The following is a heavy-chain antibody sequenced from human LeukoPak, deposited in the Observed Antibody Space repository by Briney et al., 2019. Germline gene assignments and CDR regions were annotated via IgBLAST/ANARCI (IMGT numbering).Heavy chain of an antibody. CDR3: AREHPAGNHPRDPYPFDH. V-gene: IGHV1-2*02. J-gene: IGHJ4*02. CDR1: GYSFTGYY. Sequence: ASVKVSCKASGYSFTGYYIHWVRQAPGQGLEWMGWINPNSGGTKYAQKFQGRVTMTRDTSISTAYMELSRLRSDDTAVYFCAREHPAGNHPRDPYPFDHWGQGTLVTVSS. CDR2: INPNSGGT.